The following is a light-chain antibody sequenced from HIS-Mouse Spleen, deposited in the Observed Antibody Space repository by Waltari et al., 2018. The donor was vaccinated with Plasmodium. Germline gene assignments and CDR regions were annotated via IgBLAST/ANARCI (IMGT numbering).Light chain of an antibody. CDR1: ALPKKY. J-gene: IGLJ3*02. CDR2: EDS. CDR3: YATDSSGNHRV. V-gene: IGLV3-10*01. Sequence: SYELTPPPSVSVSPGQTARITCSGDALPKKYAYWYQKNAGPAPVLVIYEDSKRPSGIPERFSGSSSGTMATLTISGAQVEDEADYYCYATDSSGNHRVFGGGTKLTVL.